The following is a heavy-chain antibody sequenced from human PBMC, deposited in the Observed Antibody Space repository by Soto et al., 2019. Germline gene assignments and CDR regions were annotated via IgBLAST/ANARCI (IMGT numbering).Heavy chain of an antibody. J-gene: IGHJ4*02. CDR3: AKDYGFMYYYDSSGYFGEYYFDY. D-gene: IGHD3-22*01. CDR1: GFTFSSYG. V-gene: IGHV3-30*18. Sequence: QVQLVESGGGVVQPGRSLRLSCAASGFTFSSYGMHWVRQAPGKGLEWVAVISYDGSNKYYADSVKGRFTISRDNSKNTLYLQMNSLRAEDTAVYYCAKDYGFMYYYDSSGYFGEYYFDYWGQGTLVTVSS. CDR2: ISYDGSNK.